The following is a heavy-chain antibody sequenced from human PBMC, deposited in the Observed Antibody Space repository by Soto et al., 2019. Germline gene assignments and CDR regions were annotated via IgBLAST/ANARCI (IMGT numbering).Heavy chain of an antibody. CDR3: ERVIRLVVFFFWVGYYNPRRDYYFYMDV. CDR1: GYTFTSYG. CDR2: ISAYNGNT. V-gene: IGHV1-18*01. D-gene: IGHD3-3*01. J-gene: IGHJ6*03. Sequence: ASVKVSCKASGYTFTSYGISWVRQAPGQGLEWMGWISAYNGNTNYAQKLQGRVTMTTDTSTSTAYMELRSLRSDDTAVYYCERVIRLVVFFFWVGYYNPRRDYYFYMDVWEKGTQVTVPS.